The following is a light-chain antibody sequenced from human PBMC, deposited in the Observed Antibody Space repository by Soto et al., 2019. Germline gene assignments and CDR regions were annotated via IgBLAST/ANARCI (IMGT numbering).Light chain of an antibody. CDR2: LAS. J-gene: IGKJ5*01. CDR3: MQGLETPPVP. CDR1: KSLLHSNGYNF. Sequence: DIVMTQSPLSLPVTPAEPASISCRSSKSLLHSNGYNFLDWYLQKPGQAPQLLIYLASNRASGVPDRFSGSGSGRQFTLKISRVEAEDVGVYFCMQGLETPPVPFGQGTRLEI. V-gene: IGKV2-28*01.